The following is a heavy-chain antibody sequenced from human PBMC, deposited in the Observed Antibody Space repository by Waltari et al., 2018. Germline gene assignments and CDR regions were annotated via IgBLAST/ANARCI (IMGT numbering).Heavy chain of an antibody. Sequence: LPLQESGPGLVKPSETLSLTSTVSAGSISSSSYYWGWSRQPPGQELEWFSAISGSGGSTYYADSVKGRFTISRDNSKNTLYLQMNSLRAEDTAVYYCAKDREQLWTEGAFDIWGQGTMVTVSS. V-gene: IGHV3-23*01. D-gene: IGHD5-18*01. CDR1: AGSISSSSYY. CDR3: AKDREQLWTEGAFDI. CDR2: ISGSGGST. J-gene: IGHJ3*02.